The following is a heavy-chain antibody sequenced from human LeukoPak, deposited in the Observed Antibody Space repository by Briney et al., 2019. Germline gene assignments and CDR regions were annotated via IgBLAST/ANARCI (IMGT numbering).Heavy chain of an antibody. CDR2: VFHSGST. V-gene: IGHV4-59*08. CDR3: ARLWVVPAAMGSWFDP. CDR1: GGSISNYY. Sequence: PSETLSLTCIVSGGSISNYYWNWIRQPPGKGLEWIGSVFHSGSTNYNPSLKSRVTISVDTSKNQFSLKLSSVTAADTAVYYCARLWVVPAAMGSWFDPWGQGTLVTVSS. D-gene: IGHD2-2*01. J-gene: IGHJ5*02.